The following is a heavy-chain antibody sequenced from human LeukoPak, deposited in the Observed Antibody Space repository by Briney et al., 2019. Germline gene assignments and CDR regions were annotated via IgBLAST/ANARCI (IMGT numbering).Heavy chain of an antibody. V-gene: IGHV1-2*02. D-gene: IGHD2-15*01. Sequence: ASVKVSCKASGYTFTGYYMHWVRQAPGQGLEWMGWINPNSGGTNYAQKFQGRVTMTRDTSISTAYMELSRLRSDDTAVYYCARDRPQDIVVVVAATLPDYWGQGTLVTVSS. CDR3: ARDRPQDIVVVVAATLPDY. CDR2: INPNSGGT. J-gene: IGHJ4*02. CDR1: GYTFTGYY.